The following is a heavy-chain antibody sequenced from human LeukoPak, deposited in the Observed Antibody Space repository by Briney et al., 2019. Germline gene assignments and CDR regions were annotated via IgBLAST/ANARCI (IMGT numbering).Heavy chain of an antibody. D-gene: IGHD3-22*01. CDR3: ARDDNSGYYSGP. CDR1: GYTFIDYY. Sequence: ASVKVSCKASGYTFIDYYMHWARQAPGQGLEWMGRINPSSGGTNYAQKFQGRVTMTRDTSISTAYMELSRLRSDDTAVYYCARDDNSGYYSGPWGQGTLVTVSS. V-gene: IGHV1-2*06. CDR2: INPSSGGT. J-gene: IGHJ5*02.